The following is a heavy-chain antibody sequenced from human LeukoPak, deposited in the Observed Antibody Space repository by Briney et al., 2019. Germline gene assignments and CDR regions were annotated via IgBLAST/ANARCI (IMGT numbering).Heavy chain of an antibody. CDR2: ISWNSGSI. Sequence: AGGSLRLSCAASGFTFDDYAMPWVRQAPGKGLEWVSGISWNSGSIGYADSVKGRFTISRDNAKNSLYLQMNSLRAEDTALYYCAKGPGYYDSSGPDYWGQGTLVTVSS. CDR1: GFTFDDYA. D-gene: IGHD3-22*01. J-gene: IGHJ4*02. CDR3: AKGPGYYDSSGPDY. V-gene: IGHV3-9*01.